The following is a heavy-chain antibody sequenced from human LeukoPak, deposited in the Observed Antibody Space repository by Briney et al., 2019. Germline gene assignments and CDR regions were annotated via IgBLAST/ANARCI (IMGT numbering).Heavy chain of an antibody. CDR3: ARAVISTYSSSWTLSYYYYYMDV. D-gene: IGHD6-13*01. V-gene: IGHV4-38-2*02. CDR2: IYYSGST. J-gene: IGHJ6*03. Sequence: SETLSLTCTVSAYSISSGYYWGWIRQPPGKGLEWIGSIYYSGSTYYNPSLKSRVTISVDTSKNQFSLKLSSVTAADTAVYYCARAVISTYSSSWTLSYYYYYMDVWGKGTTVTVSS. CDR1: AYSISSGYY.